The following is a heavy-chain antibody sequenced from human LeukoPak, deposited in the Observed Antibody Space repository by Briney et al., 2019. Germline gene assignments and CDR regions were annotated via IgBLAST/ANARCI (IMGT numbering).Heavy chain of an antibody. CDR3: ARDSIYELGDTYGSGNLDY. CDR2: ISAYNGNT. D-gene: IGHD3-10*01. Sequence: ASVKVSCKASGYTFTSYGISWVRQAPGQGLEWMGWISAYNGNTNYAQKLQGRVTITADKSTSTAYMELSSLRSEDTAVYYCARDSIYELGDTYGSGNLDYWGQGTLVTVSS. V-gene: IGHV1-18*01. J-gene: IGHJ4*02. CDR1: GYTFTSYG.